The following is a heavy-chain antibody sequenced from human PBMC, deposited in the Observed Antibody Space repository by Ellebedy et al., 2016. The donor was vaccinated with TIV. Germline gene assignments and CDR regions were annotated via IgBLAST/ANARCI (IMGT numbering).Heavy chain of an antibody. D-gene: IGHD6-13*01. CDR3: ATRAIPYSSIWYYFDY. J-gene: IGHJ4*02. CDR2: IDSGGTST. V-gene: IGHV3-74*01. CDR1: ELTFTGYW. Sequence: GGSLRLSXVASELTFTGYWMHWVRQAPGKGLVWVSRIDSGGTSTSYADSVMGRFTISRDNAKNTLYLQMNSLRAEDTAVYYCATRAIPYSSIWYYFDYWGQGTLVTVSS.